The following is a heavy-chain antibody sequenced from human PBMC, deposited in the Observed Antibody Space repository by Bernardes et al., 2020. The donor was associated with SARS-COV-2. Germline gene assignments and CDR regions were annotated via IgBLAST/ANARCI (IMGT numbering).Heavy chain of an antibody. CDR2: MNPNSGNT. CDR1: GYTFTSYD. Sequence: ASVKVSCKASGYTFTSYDINWVRQATGQGLEWMGWMNPNSGNTGYAQKFQGRVTMTRNTSISTAYMELSSLRSEDTAEYYCATGDSSSWYFFDYWGQGTLVTVSS. V-gene: IGHV1-8*01. CDR3: ATGDSSSWYFFDY. J-gene: IGHJ4*02. D-gene: IGHD6-13*01.